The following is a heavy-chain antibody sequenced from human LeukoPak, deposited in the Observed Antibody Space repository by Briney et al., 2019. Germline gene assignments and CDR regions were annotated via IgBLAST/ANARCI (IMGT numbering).Heavy chain of an antibody. D-gene: IGHD6-13*01. J-gene: IGHJ6*03. CDR3: ARDSSNLPRYYYYYMDV. V-gene: IGHV3-7*01. CDR1: GFTFSSYW. CDR2: IKQDGSEK. Sequence: PGRSLRLSCAASGFTFSSYWMSWVRQAPGKGLEWVANIKQDGSEKYYVDSVKGRFTISRDNAKNSLYLQMNSLRAEDTAVYYCARDSSNLPRYYYYYMDVWGKGTTVTVSS.